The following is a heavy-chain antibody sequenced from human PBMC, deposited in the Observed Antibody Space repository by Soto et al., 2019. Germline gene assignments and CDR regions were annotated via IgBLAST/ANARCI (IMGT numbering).Heavy chain of an antibody. D-gene: IGHD6-13*01. J-gene: IGHJ5*02. CDR1: GGTFSSYA. Sequence: SVKVSCKASGGTFSSYAISWVRQAPGQGLEWMGGIIPIVGTANYAQKLQGRVTITADESTSTAYMEMSSLRSEDTAVYYCARVSGGSSSWYFWFDPWGPGTMVTVSS. V-gene: IGHV1-69*13. CDR3: ARVSGGSSSWYFWFDP. CDR2: IIPIVGTA.